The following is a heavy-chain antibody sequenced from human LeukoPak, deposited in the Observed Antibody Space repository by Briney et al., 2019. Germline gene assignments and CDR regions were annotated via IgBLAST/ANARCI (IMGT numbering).Heavy chain of an antibody. D-gene: IGHD4-17*01. Sequence: PGGSLRLSCAASGFTFGSYAMSWVRQAPGKGLEWVSAISGSGGSTYYADSVKGRFTISRDNSKNTLYLQMNSLRAEDTAVYYCAKALEGYGDYDYWGQGTLVTVSS. V-gene: IGHV3-23*01. J-gene: IGHJ4*02. CDR2: ISGSGGST. CDR3: AKALEGYGDYDY. CDR1: GFTFGSYA.